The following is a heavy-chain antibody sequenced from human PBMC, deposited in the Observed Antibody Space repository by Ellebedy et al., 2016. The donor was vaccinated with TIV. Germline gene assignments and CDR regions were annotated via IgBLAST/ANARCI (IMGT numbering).Heavy chain of an antibody. J-gene: IGHJ4*02. CDR3: TTVYTYNYDSV. V-gene: IGHV3-15*01. CDR2: ITSKTDGGAA. Sequence: GESLKISCAASGFTFSNAWMNWVRQAPGKGLEWVGRITSKTDGGAADYAAPVKGRFTISRDDSKNTLYLQRNSLKTEDTAVYFCTTVYTYNYDSVWGQGTLVTVSS. D-gene: IGHD3-16*01. CDR1: GFTFSNAW.